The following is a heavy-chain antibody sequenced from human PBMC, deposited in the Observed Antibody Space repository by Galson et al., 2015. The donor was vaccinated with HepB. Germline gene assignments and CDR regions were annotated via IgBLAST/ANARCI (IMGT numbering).Heavy chain of an antibody. Sequence: SLRLSCAASGFAFSNYAMSWVRQAPGKGLEWVSAIDNSGRYTYHADSVKGRFTISRDNSEKTLYMQMNSLRDEDTAVYYCAKGSSAGRPYYLDHWGQGALVTVSS. V-gene: IGHV3-23*01. CDR1: GFAFSNYA. D-gene: IGHD3-10*01. CDR3: AKGSSAGRPYYLDH. CDR2: IDNSGRYT. J-gene: IGHJ4*02.